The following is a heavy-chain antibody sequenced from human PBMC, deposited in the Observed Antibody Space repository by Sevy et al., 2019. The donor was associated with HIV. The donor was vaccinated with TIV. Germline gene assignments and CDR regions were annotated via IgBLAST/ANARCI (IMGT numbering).Heavy chain of an antibody. D-gene: IGHD6-19*01. CDR3: ARGGISGWPYFDY. V-gene: IGHV1-46*01. CDR1: GYTFTSYY. J-gene: IGHJ4*02. CDR2: INPSGGST. Sequence: ASVKVSCKTSGYTFTSYYMHWVRQAPGQGLEWMGIINPSGGSTTYAQKFQGRVTMTRDTSTSTVYMELSSLTSEDTAVYYCARGGISGWPYFDYWGQGTLVTVSS.